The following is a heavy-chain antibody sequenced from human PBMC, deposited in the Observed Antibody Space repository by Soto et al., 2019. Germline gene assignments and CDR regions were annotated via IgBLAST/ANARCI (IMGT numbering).Heavy chain of an antibody. Sequence: SETLSLTCAVYGGSFSGYYWSWIRQPPGKGLEWIGEINHSGSTNYNPSLKSRVTISVDTSKNQFSLKLSSVTAADTAVYYCGRAGYYDSSGYYWTNAFDIWGQGTMVTVSS. D-gene: IGHD3-22*01. CDR2: INHSGST. CDR3: GRAGYYDSSGYYWTNAFDI. J-gene: IGHJ3*02. CDR1: GGSFSGYY. V-gene: IGHV4-34*01.